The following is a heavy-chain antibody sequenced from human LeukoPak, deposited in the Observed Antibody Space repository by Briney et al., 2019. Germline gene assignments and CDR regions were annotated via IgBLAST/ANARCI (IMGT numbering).Heavy chain of an antibody. J-gene: IGHJ4*02. D-gene: IGHD2-2*01. CDR3: AILGYCSSASCYAIPI. V-gene: IGHV4-34*01. CDR1: GGSFSSYY. Sequence: PSETLSLTCAVYGGSFSSYYWTWVRQPPGKGLEWIGEITHRGTTHYNPSLKSRVTISADTQFALKLTSVTDADTAVYYCAILGYCSSASCYAIPIWGQGSLVTVSS. CDR2: ITHRGTT.